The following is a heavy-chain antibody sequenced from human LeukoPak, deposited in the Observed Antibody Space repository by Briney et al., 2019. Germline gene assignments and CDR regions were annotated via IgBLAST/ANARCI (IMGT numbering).Heavy chain of an antibody. CDR1: GFTFSNYA. J-gene: IGHJ4*02. CDR3: AKDGSFGSGWYPLPSDY. V-gene: IGHV3-30*18. D-gene: IGHD6-13*01. CDR2: ISDGGTHE. Sequence: GGSLRLSCEASGFTFSNYAVHWVRQAPGKGLEWVALISDGGTHEYYPDSVQGRFTISRDNSRNTLYLQMNSLRPEDTAVYYCAKDGSFGSGWYPLPSDYWGQGTLVTVSS.